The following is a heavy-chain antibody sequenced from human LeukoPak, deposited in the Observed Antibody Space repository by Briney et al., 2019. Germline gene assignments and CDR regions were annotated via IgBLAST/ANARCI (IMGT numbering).Heavy chain of an antibody. D-gene: IGHD3-10*01. Sequence: GGSLRLTCAASGFTFSSYAMTWVRQAPGKGLEWVAGISGSGGTTYYADSVKGRLTVSRDNSKNTLYLQMHSLRAEDTAVYYCAKGRDTLVRGVIITTRFDNWGQGTLVTVSS. CDR1: GFTFSSYA. V-gene: IGHV3-23*01. J-gene: IGHJ4*02. CDR2: ISGSGGTT. CDR3: AKGRDTLVRGVIITTRFDN.